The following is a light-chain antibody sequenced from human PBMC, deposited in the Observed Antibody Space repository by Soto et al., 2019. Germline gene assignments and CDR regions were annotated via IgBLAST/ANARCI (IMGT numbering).Light chain of an antibody. CDR1: QSISSY. CDR3: QQSYSTPPYT. J-gene: IGKJ2*01. Sequence: DIQMTQSPSSLSASVGDRVTITCRASQSISSYLNWYQQKPGKAPKLLIYAASSLQSGVPSRFSGSGSGTDFTLTISSLQPEDFATYYCQQSYSTPPYTCGQGPKLEIK. V-gene: IGKV1-39*01. CDR2: AAS.